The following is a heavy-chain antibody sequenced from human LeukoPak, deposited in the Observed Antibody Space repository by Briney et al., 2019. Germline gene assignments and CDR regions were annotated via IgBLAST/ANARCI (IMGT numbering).Heavy chain of an antibody. J-gene: IGHJ4*02. V-gene: IGHV3-11*03. CDR2: ISTSSTYT. D-gene: IGHD2-2*02. CDR1: GFTFRDHY. Sequence: PGGSLRLSCAVSGFTFRDHYLSWIRQAPGKGLEWVSYISTSSTYTSYADSVKGRFTISRDTAKNSLYLQMNSLRAEDTAVYYCARHYCSSTSCDKYSDYWGQATLVPVSS. CDR3: ARHYCSSTSCDKYSDY.